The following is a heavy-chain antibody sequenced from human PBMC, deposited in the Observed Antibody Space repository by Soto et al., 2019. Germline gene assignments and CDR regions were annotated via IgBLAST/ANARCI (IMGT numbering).Heavy chain of an antibody. Sequence: ATKTLSLACFVYGGSVTSNRRSWIRQFPRQGLEWIAYTSYTGNTNYNPSLQSRVTISLDTSKNQLSLKLTSMTAADTAVYYCARDMLRGSTRYFLFWCQGT. CDR2: TSYTGNT. CDR1: GGSVTSNR. V-gene: IGHV4-59*02. D-gene: IGHD3-9*01. J-gene: IGHJ1*01. CDR3: ARDMLRGSTRYFLF.